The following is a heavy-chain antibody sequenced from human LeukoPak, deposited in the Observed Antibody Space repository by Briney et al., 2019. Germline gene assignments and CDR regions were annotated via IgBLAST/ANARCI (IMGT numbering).Heavy chain of an antibody. CDR3: AREGIAVAGPGYYFDY. Sequence: ASVKLSCNASGYTFTSYGISWVRQAPGQGLEWMGWISAYNGNTNYAQNLQARVTMTTDTSTSTSYMELMNLRSADTAVYYCAREGIAVAGPGYYFDYWGQGTLVTVCS. V-gene: IGHV1-18*04. J-gene: IGHJ4*02. CDR2: ISAYNGNT. D-gene: IGHD6-19*01. CDR1: GYTFTSYG.